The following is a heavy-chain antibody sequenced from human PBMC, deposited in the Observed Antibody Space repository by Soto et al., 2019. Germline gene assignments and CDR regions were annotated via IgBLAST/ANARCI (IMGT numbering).Heavy chain of an antibody. CDR1: GFTFSSYA. CDR3: AKGDGYYGSRSYFYYYYGMDV. Sequence: EVQLLESEGSLVQPGGSLRITCAASGFTFSSYAMSWVRQAPGKGLEWVSAISGRGGSTYYADSVKGRFTISRDNSKNTLYLQMNSLRAEDTAVYYCAKGDGYYGSRSYFYYYYGMDVWGQGTTVTVSS. J-gene: IGHJ6*02. CDR2: ISGRGGST. D-gene: IGHD3-10*01. V-gene: IGHV3-23*01.